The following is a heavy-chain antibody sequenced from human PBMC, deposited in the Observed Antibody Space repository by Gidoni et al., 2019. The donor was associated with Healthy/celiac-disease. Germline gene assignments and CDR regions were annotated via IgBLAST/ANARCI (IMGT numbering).Heavy chain of an antibody. CDR1: GVSFSGYY. Sequence: QVQLPQWCAGLFKTSGTLSLTFSGYGVSFSGYYWSWIRQPPGKGLEWIGEINHSGSTNYNPSLKSRVTISVDTSKNQFSLKLSSVTAADTAVYYCARGQGTMVRRSKWVWFDPWGQGTLVTVSS. CDR3: ARGQGTMVRRSKWVWFDP. CDR2: INHSGST. J-gene: IGHJ5*02. V-gene: IGHV4-34*01. D-gene: IGHD3-10*01.